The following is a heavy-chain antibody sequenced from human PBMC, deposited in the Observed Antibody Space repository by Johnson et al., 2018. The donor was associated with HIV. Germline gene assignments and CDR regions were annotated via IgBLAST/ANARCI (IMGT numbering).Heavy chain of an antibody. V-gene: IGHV3-30*02. D-gene: IGHD6-19*01. CDR3: ARRMFSSGWYNDGLGAFDI. J-gene: IGHJ3*02. Sequence: QVQLVESGGGLVQPGGSLRLSCEASGFTVSSYGMHWVRQAPGKGLEWVAFIRYDGSNKYYADSVKGRFTISRDNSKNTLYLQMNSLRAEDTAVYYCARRMFSSGWYNDGLGAFDIWGQGTVVTVSS. CDR1: GFTVSSYG. CDR2: IRYDGSNK.